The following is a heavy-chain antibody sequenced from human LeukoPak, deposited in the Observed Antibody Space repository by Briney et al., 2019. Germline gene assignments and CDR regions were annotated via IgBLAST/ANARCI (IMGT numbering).Heavy chain of an antibody. CDR1: GGTFSSYA. Sequence: GASVKVSCKASGGTFSSYAISWVRQAPGQGLEWMGRIIPILGIANYAQKFQGRVTITADKSTSTAYMELSSLRSEDTAVYYCARAGCGGDFSCLFDYWGQGTLVTVSS. CDR3: ARAGCGGDFSCLFDY. CDR2: IIPILGIA. D-gene: IGHD2-21*02. V-gene: IGHV1-69*04. J-gene: IGHJ4*02.